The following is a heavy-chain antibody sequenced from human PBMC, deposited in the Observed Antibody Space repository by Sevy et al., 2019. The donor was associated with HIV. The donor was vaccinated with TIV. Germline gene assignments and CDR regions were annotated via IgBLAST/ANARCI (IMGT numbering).Heavy chain of an antibody. V-gene: IGHV3-23*01. D-gene: IGHD3-10*01. Sequence: GGSLRLSCAASGFTFSSYAMSWVRQAPGKGLEWVSAISGSGGSTYYADSVKGRFTISRDNSKNTLYLQMNSLRAEDTAVYYCAKGEADYYGSGSYYWGQRTLVTVSS. J-gene: IGHJ4*02. CDR3: AKGEADYYGSGSYY. CDR1: GFTFSSYA. CDR2: ISGSGGST.